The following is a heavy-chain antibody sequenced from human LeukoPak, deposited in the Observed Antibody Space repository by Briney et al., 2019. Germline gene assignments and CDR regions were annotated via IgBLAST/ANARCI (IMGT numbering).Heavy chain of an antibody. Sequence: GGSLRLSCAASGFSFSRDWMHWVRQAPGKGLVWVSRINSDGSRTNYADSVKGRFTISRDNAKNTLYLQVNSLRVEDTAVYYCARDGAGGLLLGYWGQGTLVTVSS. CDR2: INSDGSRT. CDR1: GFSFSRDW. J-gene: IGHJ4*02. D-gene: IGHD3-22*01. V-gene: IGHV3-74*01. CDR3: ARDGAGGLLLGY.